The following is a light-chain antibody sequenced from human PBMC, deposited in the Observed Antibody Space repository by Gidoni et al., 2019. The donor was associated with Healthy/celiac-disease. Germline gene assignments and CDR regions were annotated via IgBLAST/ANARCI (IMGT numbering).Light chain of an antibody. V-gene: IGKV3-20*01. J-gene: IGKJ3*01. CDR3: QQYCSSPCT. Sequence: EIVLTQSPGTLSLSPGERATLSCSASQSVSSSYLAWYQQKPGQAPRLLIYGASSRATGIPDRFSGSGSGTDFTLTISRLEPEDFAVYYCQQYCSSPCTFGPGTKVEIK. CDR1: QSVSSSY. CDR2: GAS.